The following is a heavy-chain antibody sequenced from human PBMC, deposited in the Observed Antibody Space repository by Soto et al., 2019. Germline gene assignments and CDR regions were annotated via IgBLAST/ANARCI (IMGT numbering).Heavy chain of an antibody. D-gene: IGHD6-13*01. CDR3: ARVGSAAASAGLGYYNYPMDV. CDR1: GGTFNSYA. CDR2: IIPIFGKV. Sequence: QVQLVQSGAEVKKPGSSVKVSCKAFGGTFNSYALSWVRQASGQGLEWMGGIIPIFGKVNFAQNFQGRVTITADESTSTAYMELSSLGSEDTAVYYCARVGSAAASAGLGYYNYPMDVWGQGTTVIVSS. J-gene: IGHJ6*02. V-gene: IGHV1-69*01.